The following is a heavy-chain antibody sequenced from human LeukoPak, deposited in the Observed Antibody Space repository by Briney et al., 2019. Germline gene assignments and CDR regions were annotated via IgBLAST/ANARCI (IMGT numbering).Heavy chain of an antibody. CDR2: IRYDGSNK. V-gene: IGHV3-30*02. CDR3: AKDLGYYDFWSGYYMTVDY. D-gene: IGHD3-3*01. Sequence: PGGSLRLSCAASGFTFSSYGMHWVRQAPGKGLEWVAFIRYDGSNKYYADSVKGRFTISRDNSKNTLYLQMSSLRAEDTAVYYCAKDLGYYDFWSGYYMTVDYWGQGTLVTVSS. CDR1: GFTFSSYG. J-gene: IGHJ4*02.